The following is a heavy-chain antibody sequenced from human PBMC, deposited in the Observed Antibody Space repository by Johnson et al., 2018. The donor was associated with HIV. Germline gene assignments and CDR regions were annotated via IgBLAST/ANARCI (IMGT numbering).Heavy chain of an antibody. V-gene: IGHV3-30*03. CDR1: GFTFSTYG. CDR3: ARDQAYRSSWAFSFDI. J-gene: IGHJ3*02. CDR2: ISYDGSFQ. Sequence: QVQLLESGGGVVQPGRSLRLSCAASGFTFSTYGMHWVRQAPGRGLEWVAVISYDGSFQYYTDSVKGRFTISRDNSKNTVFLQMNSLRSDDTAVYFCARDQAYRSSWAFSFDIWGQGTMVIVSS. D-gene: IGHD6-13*01.